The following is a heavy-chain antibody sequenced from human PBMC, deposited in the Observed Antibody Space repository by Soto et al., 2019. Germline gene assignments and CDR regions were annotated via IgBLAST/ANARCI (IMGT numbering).Heavy chain of an antibody. CDR3: ARHKDTSSRYLLPDF. CDR2: IYYSGNA. J-gene: IGHJ4*02. V-gene: IGHV4-39*01. Sequence: QLQLPESGPGLVKPSETLSLTCTVSGGSITSRSYYWGWIRQPPGKGLEWIGSIYYSGNAYYNPSLKSRVAVSVDTSKNQFSLKVTSVTATDTAVYYCARHKDTSSRYLLPDFWGQGTLVTVSS. D-gene: IGHD6-13*01. CDR1: GGSITSRSYY.